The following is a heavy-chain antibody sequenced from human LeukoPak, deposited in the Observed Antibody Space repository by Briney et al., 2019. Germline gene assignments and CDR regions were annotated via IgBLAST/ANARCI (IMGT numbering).Heavy chain of an antibody. CDR1: GYTFTSYY. V-gene: IGHV1-46*01. J-gene: IGHJ4*02. CDR3: ARDHQVAYSSGWTPSYYFDY. Sequence: ASVKVSCTASGYTFTSYYMHWVRQAPGQGLEWMGIINPSGGSTSYAQKFQGRVTMTRDTSTSTVYMELSSLRSEDTAVYYCARDHQVAYSSGWTPSYYFDYWGQGTLVTVSS. CDR2: INPSGGST. D-gene: IGHD6-19*01.